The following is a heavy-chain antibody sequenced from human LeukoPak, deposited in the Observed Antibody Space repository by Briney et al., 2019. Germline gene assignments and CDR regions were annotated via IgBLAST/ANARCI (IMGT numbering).Heavy chain of an antibody. CDR2: ISGSGGST. D-gene: IGHD3-22*01. V-gene: IGHV3-23*01. Sequence: GGSLRLSCAASGFTFSSYGMSWVRQAPGKGLEWVSAISGSGGSTYYADSVKGRFTISRDNSKNTLYLQMNSLRAEDTAVYYCAKWGYYYDSSGYYGWGQGTLVTVSS. CDR3: AKWGYYYDSSGYYG. CDR1: GFTFSSYG. J-gene: IGHJ4*02.